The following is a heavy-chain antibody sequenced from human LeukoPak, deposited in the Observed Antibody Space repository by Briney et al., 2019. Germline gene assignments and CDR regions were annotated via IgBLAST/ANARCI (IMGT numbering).Heavy chain of an antibody. V-gene: IGHV1-18*01. J-gene: IGHJ4*02. Sequence: GESLKISCKASGYTFTSYGISWVRQAPGQGLEWMGWISAYNGNTNYAQKLQGRVTMTTDTSTSTAYMELRSLRSDDTAVYYCARDLPVYYDSSGYPDYWGQGTLVTVSS. CDR3: ARDLPVYYDSSGYPDY. CDR1: GYTFTSYG. D-gene: IGHD3-22*01. CDR2: ISAYNGNT.